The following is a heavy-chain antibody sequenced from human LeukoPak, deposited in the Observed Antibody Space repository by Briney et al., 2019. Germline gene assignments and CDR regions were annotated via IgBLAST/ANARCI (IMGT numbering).Heavy chain of an antibody. CDR1: GYTFTSYD. Sequence: GASVKVSCKASGYTFTSYDINWVRQATGQGLEWMGRMNPNSGNTGYAQKFQGRVTMTRNTSISTAYMELSSLRSEDTAVYYCARVGNAFAFPDGYWGQGTLVTVSS. CDR2: MNPNSGNT. J-gene: IGHJ4*02. CDR3: ARVGNAFAFPDGY. V-gene: IGHV1-8*01. D-gene: IGHD2-2*01.